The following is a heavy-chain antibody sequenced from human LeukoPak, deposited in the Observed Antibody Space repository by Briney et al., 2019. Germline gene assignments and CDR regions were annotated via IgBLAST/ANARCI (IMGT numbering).Heavy chain of an antibody. Sequence: GGSLRLSCAASGFTVSTYAMSWVRQAPGKGLEWVSGISGSGGRTYYADSVKGRFTISRDNSKNTLYLQMNRPRAEDTAVYYCAKDQGDYSSGWSIFDYWGQGSLVTVSS. D-gene: IGHD6-19*01. CDR3: AKDQGDYSSGWSIFDY. CDR1: GFTVSTYA. CDR2: ISGSGGRT. V-gene: IGHV3-23*01. J-gene: IGHJ4*02.